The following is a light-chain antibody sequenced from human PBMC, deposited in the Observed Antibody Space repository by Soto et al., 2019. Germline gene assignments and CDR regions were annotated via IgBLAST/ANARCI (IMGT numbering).Light chain of an antibody. Sequence: DIQMTQSPSSLSVSVGDRVTITCRASQDIGFSLGWFQLKPGKAPKSLIYAASTLQVGVPSRFSSSGSGTDCTLTISSLQPEDFATYYCQQYNSYPRTFGQGTKVEVK. CDR3: QQYNSYPRT. V-gene: IGKV1-16*01. CDR2: AAS. CDR1: QDIGFS. J-gene: IGKJ1*01.